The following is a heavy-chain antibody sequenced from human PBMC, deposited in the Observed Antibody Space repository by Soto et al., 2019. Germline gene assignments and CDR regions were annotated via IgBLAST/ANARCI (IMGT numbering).Heavy chain of an antibody. CDR3: ARGTPHSNSRNWLDP. V-gene: IGHV1-18*01. CDR1: GYTFTSYG. D-gene: IGHD6-13*01. CDR2: ISAYNGNT. Sequence: GASVKVSCKASGYTFTSYGISWVRQAPGQGLEWMGWISAYNGNTKHAQELQDRVTVTIDTSTSTAYMELRSLRSDDTAVYYCARGTPHSNSRNWLDPWGQGTLVTVSS. J-gene: IGHJ5*02.